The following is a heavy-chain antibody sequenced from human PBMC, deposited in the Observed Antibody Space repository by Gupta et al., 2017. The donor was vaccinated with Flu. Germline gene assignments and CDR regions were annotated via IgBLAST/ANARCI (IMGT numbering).Heavy chain of an antibody. V-gene: IGHV3-30*03. D-gene: IGHD1-1*01. J-gene: IGHJ4*02. CDR2: MSNDGRNE. CDR3: ARDSGWKYFDY. Sequence: HWVRQAPGKGLEWLTVMSNDGRNEYYADSVRGRFTISRDNSKNTLFLQMNSLSAEDTAVYYCARDSGWKYFDYWGQGTRVTVSS.